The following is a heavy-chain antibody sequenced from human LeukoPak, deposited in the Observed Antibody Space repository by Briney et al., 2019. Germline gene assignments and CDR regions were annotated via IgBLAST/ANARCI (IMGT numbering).Heavy chain of an antibody. V-gene: IGHV3-7*01. CDR3: ARETPRRGETRDGYR. D-gene: IGHD5-24*01. J-gene: IGHJ4*02. Sequence: GGSLRLSCVASGFIFKKYWMNWVRQVPGKGLECLANIKEDGSETYYADSVKGRFTISRDNPKNLLLLQINSLRVEDTAVYYCARETPRRGETRDGYRWGQGTVVTVSS. CDR1: GFIFKKYW. CDR2: IKEDGSET.